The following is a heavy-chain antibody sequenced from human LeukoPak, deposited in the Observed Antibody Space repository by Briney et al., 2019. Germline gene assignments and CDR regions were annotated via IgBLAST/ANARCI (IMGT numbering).Heavy chain of an antibody. CDR2: IYYSGST. CDR1: GGSFSGYY. Sequence: SETLSLTCAVHGGSFSGYYWSWIRQPPGKGLEWIGYIYYSGSTHYNPSLKSRVTISVDTSKNQFSLKLSSVTAADTAVYYCATQSPNYYYYGMDVWGQGTTVTVSS. J-gene: IGHJ6*02. CDR3: ATQSPNYYYYGMDV. V-gene: IGHV4-59*06.